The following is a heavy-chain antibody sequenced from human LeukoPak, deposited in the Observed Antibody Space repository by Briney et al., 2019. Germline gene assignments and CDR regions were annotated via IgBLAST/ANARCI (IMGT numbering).Heavy chain of an antibody. V-gene: IGHV3-11*05. CDR3: ARDESGRYYFDY. D-gene: IGHD2-15*01. Sequence: PGGSLRLSCAASGFTFSDYYMSWIRQAPGKGLEWVSYISTTSTYTDYADSVRGRFTISRDNAKNLLYLQMNSLRPEDTAVYYCARDESGRYYFDYWGQGTLVTVSS. CDR2: ISTTSTYT. CDR1: GFTFSDYY. J-gene: IGHJ4*02.